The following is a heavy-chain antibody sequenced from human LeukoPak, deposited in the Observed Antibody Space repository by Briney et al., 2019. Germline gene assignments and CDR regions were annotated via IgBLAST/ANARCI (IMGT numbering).Heavy chain of an antibody. V-gene: IGHV1-18*04. D-gene: IGHD6-19*01. CDR3: ARIAVTAYYFDY. CDR2: ISAYNSNT. CDR1: GYTFTSHG. Sequence: ASVKVSCKASGYTFTSHGISWVRQAPGQGLEWMGWISAYNSNTNYAQKLQGRVIMTTDTSTSTAYIELGSLRSDDTAVYYCARIAVTAYYFDYWGQGTLVTVSS. J-gene: IGHJ4*02.